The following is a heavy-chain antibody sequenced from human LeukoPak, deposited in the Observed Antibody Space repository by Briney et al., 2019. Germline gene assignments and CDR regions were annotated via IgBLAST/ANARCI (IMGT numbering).Heavy chain of an antibody. J-gene: IGHJ4*02. CDR1: GYTFTSYY. V-gene: IGHV1-2*02. CDR3: ARDRGSYYLHFDY. D-gene: IGHD1-26*01. Sequence: ASVKVSCKASGYTFTSYYMHWVRQAPGQGLEWMGWINPNSGGTNYAQKFQGRVTMTRDTSISTAYMELSRLRSDDTAVYYCARDRGSYYLHFDYWGQGTLVTVSS. CDR2: INPNSGGT.